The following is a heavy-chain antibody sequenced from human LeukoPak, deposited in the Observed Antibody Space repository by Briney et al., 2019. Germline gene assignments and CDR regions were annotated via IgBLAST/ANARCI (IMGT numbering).Heavy chain of an antibody. J-gene: IGHJ4*02. CDR1: GFTFSSYG. CDR2: IWYDGSNK. CDR3: AKDGDWSGNKYYFDY. V-gene: IGHV3-33*06. Sequence: PGGSLRLSCAASGFTFSSYGMHWVRQAPGKGLEWVAVIWYDGSNKYYADSVKGRFTISRDNSKNTQYLQMNSLRAEDTAVYYCAKDGDWSGNKYYFDYWGQGTLVTVSS. D-gene: IGHD2-21*02.